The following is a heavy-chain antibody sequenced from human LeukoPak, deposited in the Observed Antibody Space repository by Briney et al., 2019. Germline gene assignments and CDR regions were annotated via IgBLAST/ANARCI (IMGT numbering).Heavy chain of an antibody. CDR3: ARGSGNYYDSSGYYLSRFVGNYFDY. CDR2: ISAYNGNT. D-gene: IGHD3-22*01. V-gene: IGHV1-18*04. J-gene: IGHJ4*02. Sequence: ASVKVSCKASGYTFTDNYMHWPRQAPGQGLEWMGWISAYNGNTNYAQKLQGRVTMTTDTSTSTAYMELRSLRSDDTAVYYCARGSGNYYDSSGYYLSRFVGNYFDYWGQGTLVTVSS. CDR1: GYTFTDNY.